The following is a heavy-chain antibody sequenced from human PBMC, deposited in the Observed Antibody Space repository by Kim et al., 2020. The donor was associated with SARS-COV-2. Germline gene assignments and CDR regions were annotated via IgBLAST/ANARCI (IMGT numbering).Heavy chain of an antibody. CDR1: GYTFTSYG. CDR3: ARVGRALVVPAANSAVLRFLEWLLLDY. V-gene: IGHV1-18*01. CDR2: ISAYNGNT. J-gene: IGHJ4*02. D-gene: IGHD3-3*01. Sequence: ASVKVSCKASGYTFTSYGISWVRQAPGQGLEWMGWISAYNGNTNYAQKLQGRVTMTTDTSTSTAYMELRSLRSDDTAVYYCARVGRALVVPAANSAVLRFLEWLLLDYWGQGTLVTVSS.